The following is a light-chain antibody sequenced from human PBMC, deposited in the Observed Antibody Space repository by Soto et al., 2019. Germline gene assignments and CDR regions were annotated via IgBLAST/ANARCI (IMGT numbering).Light chain of an antibody. CDR3: QQYYSFPWT. J-gene: IGKJ1*01. CDR2: AAS. CDR1: QSISSY. Sequence: DIQLTQSPSSLSVSVGDRLTITCWASQSISSYLNWYRQTPGKAPKVLIFAASNLQSGVPSRFSGSGSGTDFTLTISCLQSEDFATYYCQQYYSFPWTFGQGTKVDNK. V-gene: IGKV1-39*01.